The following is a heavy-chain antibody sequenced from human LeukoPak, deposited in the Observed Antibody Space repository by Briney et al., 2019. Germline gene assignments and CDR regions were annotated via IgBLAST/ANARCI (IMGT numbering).Heavy chain of an antibody. V-gene: IGHV1-2*02. CDR2: INPNSGGT. CDR3: ARADTMVRGVIGYYYYYMDV. Sequence: ASVKVSCKASGYTFTGYYMHWVRQAPGQGLEWMGWINPNSGGTNYAQKFQGRVTITADESTSTAYMELSSLRSEDTAVYYCARADTMVRGVIGYYYYYMDVWGKGTTVTVSS. D-gene: IGHD3-10*01. CDR1: GYTFTGYY. J-gene: IGHJ6*03.